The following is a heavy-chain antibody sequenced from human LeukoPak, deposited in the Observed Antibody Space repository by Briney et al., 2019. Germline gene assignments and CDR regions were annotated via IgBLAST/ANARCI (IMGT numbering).Heavy chain of an antibody. D-gene: IGHD2-2*03. Sequence: SGGSLRLSCVGSEFSFSSYWMHWVRHAPEKGLEWVSSIKYDGSATTFADSVKGRFSISTDSAKNTAYLQMNSLRVEDTATYYCAMDINGDLFHVWGQGTLVTVSS. CDR3: AMDINGDLFHV. V-gene: IGHV3-74*01. CDR2: IKYDGSAT. J-gene: IGHJ4*02. CDR1: EFSFSSYW.